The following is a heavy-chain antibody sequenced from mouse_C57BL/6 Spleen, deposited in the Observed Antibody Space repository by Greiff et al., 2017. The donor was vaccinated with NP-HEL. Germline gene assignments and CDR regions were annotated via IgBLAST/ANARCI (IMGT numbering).Heavy chain of an antibody. V-gene: IGHV1-61*01. D-gene: IGHD2-3*01. Sequence: QVQLQPPGAELVRPGSSVKLSCKASGYTFTSYWMDWVKQRPGQGLEWIGNLSPSDSETHYNQTFKDKATLTVDKSSSTAYMQLSRLTSEDSAVYYCARTDGYYVGYFDVWGTGTTVTVSS. J-gene: IGHJ1*03. CDR2: LSPSDSET. CDR3: ARTDGYYVGYFDV. CDR1: GYTFTSYW.